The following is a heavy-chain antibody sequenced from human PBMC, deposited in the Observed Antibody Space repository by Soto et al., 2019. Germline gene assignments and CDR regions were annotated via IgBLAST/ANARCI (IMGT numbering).Heavy chain of an antibody. J-gene: IGHJ5*02. Sequence: ASLKVSCKASGYTFTSYGISWVRQAPGQGLEWMGWISAYNGNTNYAQKLQGRVTMTTDTSTSTAYMELRSLRSDDTAVYYCARGLYLLGYCSSTSCYAGRWFDPWGQGTLVTVSS. CDR1: GYTFTSYG. D-gene: IGHD2-2*01. V-gene: IGHV1-18*01. CDR3: ARGLYLLGYCSSTSCYAGRWFDP. CDR2: ISAYNGNT.